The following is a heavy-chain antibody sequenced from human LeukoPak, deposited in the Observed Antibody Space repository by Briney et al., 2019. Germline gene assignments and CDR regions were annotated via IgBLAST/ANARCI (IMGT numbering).Heavy chain of an antibody. V-gene: IGHV4-34*01. D-gene: IGHD3-16*01. Sequence: PSETLSLTCAVYGGSFSGYYWSWIRQPPGKGLEWIGEINHSGSTNYNPSLKSRVTISVDTSKNQFSLKLSSVTAADTAVYYCARGLGGYIWGSRIHYYYYYMDVWGKGTTVTVSS. CDR2: INHSGST. CDR1: GGSFSGYY. CDR3: ARGLGGYIWGSRIHYYYYYMDV. J-gene: IGHJ6*03.